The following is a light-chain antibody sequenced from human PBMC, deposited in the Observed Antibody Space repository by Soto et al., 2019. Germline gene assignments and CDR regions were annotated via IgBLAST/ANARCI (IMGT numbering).Light chain of an antibody. CDR2: DVS. CDR1: SSDVGVYNS. CDR3: SSYTSSSTLV. J-gene: IGLJ1*01. V-gene: IGLV2-14*01. Sequence: VLTQPASVSGSPGQSITISCTGTSSDVGVYNSVAWYQHNPGKAPKLMIYDVSNRPSGVSSRFSGSKSANTASLSISGLQADDEADYYCSSYTSSSTLVFGTGTKVTVL.